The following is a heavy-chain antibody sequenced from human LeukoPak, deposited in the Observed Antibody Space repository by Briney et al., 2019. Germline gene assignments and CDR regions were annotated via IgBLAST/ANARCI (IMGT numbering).Heavy chain of an antibody. V-gene: IGHV3-48*03. J-gene: IGHJ6*04. D-gene: IGHD3-10*02. CDR2: ISSSGSTI. CDR1: GFTFSSYE. Sequence: GGSLRLSCAASGFTFSSYEINWVRQAPGKGLEWVSYISSSGSTIYYADSVKGRFTISRDNAKNSLYLQMNSLRAEDTAVYYCAELGITMIGGVWGKGTTVIISS. CDR3: AELGITMIGGV.